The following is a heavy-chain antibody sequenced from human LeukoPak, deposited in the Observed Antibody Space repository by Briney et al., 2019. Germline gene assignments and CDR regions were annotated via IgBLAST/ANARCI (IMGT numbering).Heavy chain of an antibody. Sequence: ASVKVSCKASGYTFTSYGTSWVRQAPGQGLEWMGWISAYNGNTNYAQKLQGRVTMTTDTSTSTAYMELRSLRSDDTAVYYCAREHYYDSSGYWGAFDIWGQGTMVTVSS. CDR1: GYTFTSYG. CDR3: AREHYYDSSGYWGAFDI. J-gene: IGHJ3*02. D-gene: IGHD3-22*01. V-gene: IGHV1-18*01. CDR2: ISAYNGNT.